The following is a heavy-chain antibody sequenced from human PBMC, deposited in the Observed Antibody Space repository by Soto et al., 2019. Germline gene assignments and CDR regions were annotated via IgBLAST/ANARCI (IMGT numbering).Heavy chain of an antibody. CDR2: LANDGSYQ. V-gene: IGHV3-30*03. CDR3: ARSSGGSSWYAPDY. J-gene: IGHJ4*02. D-gene: IGHD6-13*01. Sequence: QVQLVDSGGGVVQPGRSLRLSCAASGFTFSGYGMHWVRQAPGEGLQWVAVLANDGSYQYYADSLKGRVTISRDNSKNTLYLQMDSLRPEDTAVYYCARSSGGSSWYAPDYWGQGTVVTVSP. CDR1: GFTFSGYG.